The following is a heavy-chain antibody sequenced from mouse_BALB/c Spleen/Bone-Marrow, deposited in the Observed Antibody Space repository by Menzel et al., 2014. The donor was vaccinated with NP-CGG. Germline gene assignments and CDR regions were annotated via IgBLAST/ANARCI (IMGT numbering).Heavy chain of an antibody. D-gene: IGHD1-1*02. CDR1: GFSSTSYG. Sequence: VKLVESGPGLVAPSQSLSITCTVSGFSSTSYGVHWVRQPPGKGLEWLGVIWAGGSTNYNSALMSRLSISKDNSKSQVFLKMNSLQTDDTAMYYCARDGVYGSHYYAMDYWGQGTSVTVSS. CDR2: IWAGGST. V-gene: IGHV2-9*02. CDR3: ARDGVYGSHYYAMDY. J-gene: IGHJ4*01.